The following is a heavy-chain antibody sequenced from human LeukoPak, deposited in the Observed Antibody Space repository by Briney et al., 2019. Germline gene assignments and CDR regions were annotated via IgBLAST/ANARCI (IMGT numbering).Heavy chain of an antibody. CDR1: GYTFTGYY. V-gene: IGHV1-8*03. CDR3: ARVKGGYYGSGSYLDYYMDV. CDR2: MNPNSGNT. J-gene: IGHJ6*03. Sequence: ASVKVSCKASGYTFTGYYMHWVRQAPGQGLEWMGWMNPNSGNTGYAQKFQGRVTITRNTSISTAYMELSSLRSEDTAVYYCARVKGGYYGSGSYLDYYMDVWGKGTTVTVSS. D-gene: IGHD3-10*01.